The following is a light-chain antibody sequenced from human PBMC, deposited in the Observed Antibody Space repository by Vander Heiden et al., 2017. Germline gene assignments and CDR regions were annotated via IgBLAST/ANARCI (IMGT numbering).Light chain of an antibody. V-gene: IGKV1-39*01. CDR2: AAS. CDR3: QQSDSTPHT. Sequence: DIQMTQSPSSLSASVGDRVTITCRASQSISSYLNWYQQKPGKAPKLLISAASSSQSGVPSRFSGSGSGTDFTLTISRLQPEDFATYYCQQSDSTPHTFGGGTKVEIK. CDR1: QSISSY. J-gene: IGKJ4*01.